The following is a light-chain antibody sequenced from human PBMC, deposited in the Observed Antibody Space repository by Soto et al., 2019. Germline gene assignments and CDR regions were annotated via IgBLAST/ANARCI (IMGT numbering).Light chain of an antibody. Sequence: QSALTQPASVSGSPGQSITISCTGTSSDVGGYNYVSWYQQHPGKAPQLIIYEVSDRPSGVSNRFSGSKSGNTASLTISGLQAEDEAVYYCSSFAGSRVLVLGGGTKLTVL. J-gene: IGLJ2*01. CDR2: EVS. CDR3: SSFAGSRVLV. V-gene: IGLV2-14*01. CDR1: SSDVGGYNY.